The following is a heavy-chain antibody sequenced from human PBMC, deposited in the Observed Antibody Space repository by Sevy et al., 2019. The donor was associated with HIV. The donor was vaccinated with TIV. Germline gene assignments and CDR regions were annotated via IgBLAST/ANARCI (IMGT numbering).Heavy chain of an antibody. J-gene: IGHJ4*02. V-gene: IGHV1-24*01. D-gene: IGHD3-22*01. CDR1: GYTLTKLS. CDR3: ATTKDYYGSSGSPFDH. CDR2: FNPEHGET. Sequence: ASVKVSCKVSGYTLTKLSMHWVRQAPGKGLEWMGSFNPEHGETFYAQKFQGRITMTEDTSTDTAYMELSSLRSEDTAVYYCATTKDYYGSSGSPFDHWGQGTLVTVSS.